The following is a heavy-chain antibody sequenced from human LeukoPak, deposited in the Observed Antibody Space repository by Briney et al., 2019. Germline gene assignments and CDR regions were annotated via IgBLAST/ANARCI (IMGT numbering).Heavy chain of an antibody. CDR1: GFTFDDYA. CDR2: ISWNSGSI. V-gene: IGHV3-9*01. D-gene: IGHD5-12*01. J-gene: IGHJ5*02. Sequence: GRSLRLSCAASGFTFDDYAMHWVRQAPGKGLEWVSGISWNSGSIGYADSVKSRFTISRDNAKNSLYLQMNSLRAEDTALYYCAKDLVATIRGWFDPWGQGTLVTVSP. CDR3: AKDLVATIRGWFDP.